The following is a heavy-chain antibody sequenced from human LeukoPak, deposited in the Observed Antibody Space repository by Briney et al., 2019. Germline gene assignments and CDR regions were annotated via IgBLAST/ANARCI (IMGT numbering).Heavy chain of an antibody. CDR1: GYTFTSYY. J-gene: IGHJ4*02. CDR3: ARAFRRYCSSTSCYPLDY. D-gene: IGHD2-2*01. CDR2: INPSGGST. Sequence: GASVKVSCKASGYTFTSYYMHWVRQAPGQGLEWMGIINPSGGSTSYAQKFQGRVTMTRDTSTSTVYMELSSLRSEDTAVYYCARAFRRYCSSTSCYPLDYWGQGTLVTVSS. V-gene: IGHV1-46*01.